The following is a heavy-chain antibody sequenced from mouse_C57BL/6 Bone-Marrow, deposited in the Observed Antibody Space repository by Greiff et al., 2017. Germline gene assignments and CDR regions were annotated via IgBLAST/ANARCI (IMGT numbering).Heavy chain of an antibody. D-gene: IGHD1-1*02. Sequence: EVKLMESGGDLVKPGGSLKLSCAASGFTFSSYGMSWVRQTPDTRLEWVATISSGGSYTTYPDSVKGRFTIARDNAKNTLYLQMSSLKSEDSAMYYGARHPRWVEPYAMDDWGQGTSVTVSS. V-gene: IGHV5-6*01. J-gene: IGHJ4*01. CDR2: ISSGGSYT. CDR3: ARHPRWVEPYAMDD. CDR1: GFTFSSYG.